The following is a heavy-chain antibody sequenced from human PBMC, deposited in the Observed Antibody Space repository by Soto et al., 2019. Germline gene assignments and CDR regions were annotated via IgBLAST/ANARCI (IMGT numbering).Heavy chain of an antibody. J-gene: IGHJ4*02. Sequence: QLQLQESGPGLVKPSETLSLTCTVSGGSISSSSYYWGWIRQPPGKGLEWIGSIYYSGSTYYNPSLKSRVTISVDTSKNQFSLKLSSVTAADTAVYYCARSGRVGAMQRTIDYWGQGTLVTVSS. V-gene: IGHV4-39*01. D-gene: IGHD1-26*01. CDR3: ARSGRVGAMQRTIDY. CDR1: GGSISSSSYY. CDR2: IYYSGST.